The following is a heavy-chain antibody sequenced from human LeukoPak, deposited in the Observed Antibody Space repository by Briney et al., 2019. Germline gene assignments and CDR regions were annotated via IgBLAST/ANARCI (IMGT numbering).Heavy chain of an antibody. CDR3: AVPYGSGSYYNSIFDY. V-gene: IGHV1-46*01. CDR1: GYTFTSYY. CDR2: INPSGGST. J-gene: IGHJ4*02. D-gene: IGHD3-10*01. Sequence: ASVKVSCKASGYTFTSYYMHWVRQAPGQGLEWMGIINPSGGSTSYAQKFQGRVTMTRDTSTSTVYMELSSLRSEDTAVYYCAVPYGSGSYYNSIFDYWGQGTLVTVPS.